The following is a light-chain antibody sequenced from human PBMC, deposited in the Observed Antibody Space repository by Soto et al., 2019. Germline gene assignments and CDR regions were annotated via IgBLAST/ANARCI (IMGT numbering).Light chain of an antibody. J-gene: IGLJ2*01. V-gene: IGLV2-14*01. CDR3: SSYASDSTLL. Sequence: QSALTQPASVSGSPGQSITISCTGTSSDVGGYDYVCWYQQHPGKAPQLMIYEVSHRPSGVSNRFSGSKSGNTASLTISGLQAEDEADYYCSSYASDSTLLFGGGTKLTVL. CDR2: EVS. CDR1: SSDVGGYDY.